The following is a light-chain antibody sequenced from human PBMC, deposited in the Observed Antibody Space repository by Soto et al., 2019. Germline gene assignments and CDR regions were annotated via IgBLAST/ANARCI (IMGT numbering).Light chain of an antibody. CDR1: ESISSW. CDR2: KAS. Sequence: DIQMTQSPSTLSVSIGDRVTITCRASESISSWLAWYQQKPGKAPNLLIYKASSLESGVTSRFSGNGSGTEFTLTISSLQPDDFATYYCQQFHSYSPYTFGQGTKLQIK. CDR3: QQFHSYSPYT. J-gene: IGKJ2*01. V-gene: IGKV1-5*03.